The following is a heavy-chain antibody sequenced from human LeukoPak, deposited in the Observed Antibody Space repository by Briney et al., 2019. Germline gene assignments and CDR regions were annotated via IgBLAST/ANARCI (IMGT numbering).Heavy chain of an antibody. CDR1: GFPLSSYV. J-gene: IGHJ4*02. D-gene: IGHD3-22*01. CDR3: VKWTHYYDSSGYPYFDY. V-gene: IGHV3-64D*06. Sequence: GGSLRHFCSASGFPLSSYVMHWVRPAPGKGLEYVSAIRCNGDSTYYADSVKGRFTISRDNSKNTLYLKMSSLRAEDTAVYYCVKWTHYYDSSGYPYFDYWGQGNLVTVSS. CDR2: IRCNGDST.